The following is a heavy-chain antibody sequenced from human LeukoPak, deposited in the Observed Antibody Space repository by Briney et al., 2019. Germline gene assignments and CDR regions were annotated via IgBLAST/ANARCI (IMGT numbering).Heavy chain of an antibody. CDR1: GGSISSSSYY. V-gene: IGHV4-39*07. J-gene: IGHJ4*02. CDR2: IYYSGST. CDR3: ARLHYYDSSGRDY. D-gene: IGHD3-22*01. Sequence: SETLSLTCTVSGGSISSSSYYWGWIRQPPGKGLEWIGSIYYSGSTYYNPSLKSRVTISVDTSKNQFSLKLSSVTAADTAVYYCARLHYYDSSGRDYWGQGTLVTVSS.